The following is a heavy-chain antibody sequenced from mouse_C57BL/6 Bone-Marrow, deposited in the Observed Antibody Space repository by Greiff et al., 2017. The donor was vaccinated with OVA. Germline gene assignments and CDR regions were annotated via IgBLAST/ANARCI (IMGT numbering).Heavy chain of an antibody. D-gene: IGHD2-3*01. CDR1: GFSLSTFGMG. Sequence: QVTLKVCGPGILQPSQTLSLTCSFSGFSLSTFGMGVGWLRPPSGKGLEWLAHFWWDYAKYYNPALKSRLTISKDTSKNQVVLKIANVDTADTATYYCARMGWLLRWFAYWGQGTLVTVSA. CDR2: FWWDYAK. CDR3: ARMGWLLRWFAY. V-gene: IGHV8-8*01. J-gene: IGHJ3*01.